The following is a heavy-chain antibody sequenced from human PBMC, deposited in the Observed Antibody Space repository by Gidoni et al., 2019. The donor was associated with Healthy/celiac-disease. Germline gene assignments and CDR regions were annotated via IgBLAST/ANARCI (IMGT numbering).Heavy chain of an antibody. CDR2: IWYDGSNK. CDR1: GFTFSSYG. CDR3: AREQASGYSSSSGYFDL. D-gene: IGHD6-6*01. Sequence: QVQLVESGGGVVQPGRSLRLSCAASGFTFSSYGMHWVRQAPGKGLEWVAVIWYDGSNKYYADSVKGRFTISRDNPKNTLYLQMNSLRAEDTAVYYCAREQASGYSSSSGYFDLWGRGTLVTVSS. J-gene: IGHJ2*01. V-gene: IGHV3-33*01.